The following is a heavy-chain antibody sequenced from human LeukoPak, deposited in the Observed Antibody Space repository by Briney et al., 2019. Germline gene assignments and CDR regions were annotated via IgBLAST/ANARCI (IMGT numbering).Heavy chain of an antibody. CDR3: ARDDFGEDVVVVPAAHNWFDP. CDR2: IYYSGST. CDR1: GGSISSSSYY. J-gene: IGHJ5*02. D-gene: IGHD2-2*01. Sequence: SETLSLTCTVSGGSISSSSYYWGWIRQPPGKGLEWIGSIYYSGSTYYNPSLKSRVTISVDTSKNQFSLKLSSVTAADTAVYYCARDDFGEDVVVVPAAHNWFDPWGQGTLVTVSS. V-gene: IGHV4-39*07.